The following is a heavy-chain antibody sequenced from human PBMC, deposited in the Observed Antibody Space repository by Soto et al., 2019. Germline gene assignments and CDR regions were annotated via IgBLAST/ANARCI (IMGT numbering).Heavy chain of an antibody. CDR1: GFTFSAYG. Sequence: QVQLIESGGGVVQPGRSLRLSCAASGFTFSAYGMHWVRQAPGKGLEWVAVIWFDGNNQYYADSVKGRFSISRDNSKNTLYLQMNSLRAEDTAVYYCAREYFGSGSPLGFWGQGTLVTVSS. CDR2: IWFDGNNQ. D-gene: IGHD3-10*01. CDR3: AREYFGSGSPLGF. J-gene: IGHJ4*02. V-gene: IGHV3-33*01.